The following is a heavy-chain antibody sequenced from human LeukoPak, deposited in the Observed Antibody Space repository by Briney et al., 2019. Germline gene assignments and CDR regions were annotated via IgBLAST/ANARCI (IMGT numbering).Heavy chain of an antibody. Sequence: GGSLRLSCAASGFTFSRNGMTWVRQAPGKGLEWVSAISGSGGSTYYADSVKGRFTTSRDNSKNTLYLQMNSRRAEDTAVYYCAKDRRAGSYDYWGQGTLVTVSS. CDR2: ISGSGGST. D-gene: IGHD3-10*01. V-gene: IGHV3-23*01. CDR1: GFTFSRNG. J-gene: IGHJ4*02. CDR3: AKDRRAGSYDY.